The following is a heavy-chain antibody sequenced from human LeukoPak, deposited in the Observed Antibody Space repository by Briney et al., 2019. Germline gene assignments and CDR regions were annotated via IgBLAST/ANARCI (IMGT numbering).Heavy chain of an antibody. D-gene: IGHD2-2*02. CDR3: ATHCSSTSCYNGFDY. V-gene: IGHV3-30*03. CDR2: ISYDGSNK. Sequence: GSLRLSCAASGFTFSSYGMHWVRQAPGKGLEWVAVISYDGSNKYYADSVKGRFTISRDNSKNTLYLQMNSLRAEDTAVYYCATHCSSTSCYNGFDYWGQGTLVTVSS. CDR1: GFTFSSYG. J-gene: IGHJ4*02.